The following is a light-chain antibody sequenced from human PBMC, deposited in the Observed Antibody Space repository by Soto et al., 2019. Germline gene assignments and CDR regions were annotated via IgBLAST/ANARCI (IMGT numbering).Light chain of an antibody. CDR1: SSNIGAGYD. Sequence: QSVLTQPPSVSGAPGQRVTISCTGSSSNIGAGYDVHWYQQLPGTAPKPLIYGNSNRPSGVPDRFSGSKSGTSASLAITGLQAEDEADYYCQSYDSSLSVSVVFGGGTQLTVL. CDR2: GNS. CDR3: QSYDSSLSVSVV. V-gene: IGLV1-40*01. J-gene: IGLJ2*01.